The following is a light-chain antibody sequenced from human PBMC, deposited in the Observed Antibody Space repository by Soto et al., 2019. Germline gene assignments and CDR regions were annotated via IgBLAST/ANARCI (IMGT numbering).Light chain of an antibody. V-gene: IGKV1D-12*01. J-gene: IGKJ3*01. CDR1: QGISTS. CDR3: LQTTSFPRS. Sequence: VSVAVGAGEKITCRASQGISTSLGWYQQKPGKAPKLLIYAASSLQSGVPSRFSGTGPGTDGTRTSSSVQPEEFATYYCLQTTSFPRSFGRGAQV. CDR2: AAS.